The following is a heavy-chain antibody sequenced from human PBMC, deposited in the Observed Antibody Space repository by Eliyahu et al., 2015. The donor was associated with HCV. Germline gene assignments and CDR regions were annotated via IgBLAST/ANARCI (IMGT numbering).Heavy chain of an antibody. CDR3: ARVRARLYYYYGMDV. J-gene: IGHJ6*02. CDR2: IYHSGST. CDR1: GYSISSGYY. V-gene: IGHV4-38-2*01. Sequence: QVQLQESGPGLVKPSETLSLTCAVSGYSISSGYYWGWIRQPPGKGLEWIGSIYHSGSTYYNPSLKSRVTISVDTSKNQFSLKLSSVTAADTAVYYCARVRARLYYYYGMDVWGQGTTVTVSS. D-gene: IGHD2-21*02.